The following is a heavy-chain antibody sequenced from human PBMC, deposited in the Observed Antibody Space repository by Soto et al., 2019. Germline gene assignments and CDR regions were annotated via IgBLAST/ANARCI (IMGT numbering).Heavy chain of an antibody. V-gene: IGHV1-18*01. D-gene: IGHD3-9*01. CDR2: ISAYNGNT. Sequence: GASVKFSCKASGYTFTSYGISWVRQAPGQGLEWMGWISAYNGNTNYAQKLQGRVTMTTDTSTSTAYMELRSLRSDDTAVYYCARDPRRPGRSGAVTLTGYYQYYYYYGMDVWGQGTTVTVSS. CDR3: ARDPRRPGRSGAVTLTGYYQYYYYYGMDV. J-gene: IGHJ6*02. CDR1: GYTFTSYG.